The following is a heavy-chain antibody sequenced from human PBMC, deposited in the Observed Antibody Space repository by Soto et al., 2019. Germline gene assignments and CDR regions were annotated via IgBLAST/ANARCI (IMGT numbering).Heavy chain of an antibody. D-gene: IGHD6-6*01. CDR1: GFTFSSYG. Sequence: VQLVESGGGLVKPGGSLRLSCAASGFTFSSYGMHWVRQAPGKGLEWVAVISYDGSNKYYADSVKGRFTISRDNSKNTLYLQMNSLRAEDTAVYYCAKGGIAARDDWGQGTLVTVSS. CDR3: AKGGIAARDD. CDR2: ISYDGSNK. J-gene: IGHJ4*02. V-gene: IGHV3-30*18.